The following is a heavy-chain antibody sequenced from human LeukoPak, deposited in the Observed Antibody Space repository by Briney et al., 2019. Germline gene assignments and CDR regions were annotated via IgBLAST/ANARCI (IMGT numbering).Heavy chain of an antibody. V-gene: IGHV4-4*07. Sequence: SETLSLTCTVSGGSISYYYWNWIRQPAGKGLEWIGRIYTSGRTYYNPSLKSRVTISVDTSKNQFSLKLSSVTAADTAVYYCARAPQRSYQHNWFDPWGQGTLVTVSS. CDR3: ARAPQRSYQHNWFDP. J-gene: IGHJ5*02. CDR2: IYTSGRT. CDR1: GGSISYYY. D-gene: IGHD2-21*01.